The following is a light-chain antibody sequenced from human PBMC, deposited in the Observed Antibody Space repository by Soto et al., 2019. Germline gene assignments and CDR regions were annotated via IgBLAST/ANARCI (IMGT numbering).Light chain of an antibody. CDR3: LQDYNFPRT. Sequence: IQKTPSPSSLSATVGNRITNPCRASQGIRNDLAWYQQKAGKAPKVLIYAASTLQSGVPSRFSGSGSGTDFTLTISSLQPEDFATYYCLQDYNFPRTFGQGTKVEIK. J-gene: IGKJ1*01. V-gene: IGKV1-6*01. CDR2: AAS. CDR1: QGIRND.